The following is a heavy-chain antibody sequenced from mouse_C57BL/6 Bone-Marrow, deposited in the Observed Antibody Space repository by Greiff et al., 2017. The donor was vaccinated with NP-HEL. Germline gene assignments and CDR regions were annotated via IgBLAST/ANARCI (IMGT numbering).Heavy chain of an antibody. J-gene: IGHJ3*01. V-gene: IGHV1-64*01. D-gene: IGHD2-4*01. CDR3: ARRDYDGLAY. CDR2: IHPNSGST. CDR1: GYTFTSYW. Sequence: QVQLQQPGAELVKPGASVKLSCKASGYTFTSYWMHWVKQRPGQGLEWIGMIHPNSGSTNYNEKFKSKATLTVDKSSSPAYMHLISLTSEDSAVYYCARRDYDGLAYWGQGTLVTVSA.